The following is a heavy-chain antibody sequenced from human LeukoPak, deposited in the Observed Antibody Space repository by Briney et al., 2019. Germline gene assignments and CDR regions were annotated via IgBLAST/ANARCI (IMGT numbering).Heavy chain of an antibody. D-gene: IGHD1-26*01. CDR3: ARGGTYYPCIDY. J-gene: IGHJ4*02. Sequence: ASVRVSCKASGYTFTSSYINWVRQAPGQRLEWMGWISAYNGRTNYAQKFQGRVTMTTDSSTSTAYMDLTSLRSDDTAVYYCARGGTYYPCIDYWGQGTLVTVSS. V-gene: IGHV1-18*01. CDR2: ISAYNGRT. CDR1: GYTFTSSY.